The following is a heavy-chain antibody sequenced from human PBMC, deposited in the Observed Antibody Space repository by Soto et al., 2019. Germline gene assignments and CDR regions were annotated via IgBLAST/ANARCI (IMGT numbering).Heavy chain of an antibody. Sequence: EVQLLESGGGLVQPGGSLRLSCAASGFTFSSYAMSWVRQAPGKGLEWVSAISGSGGSTYYADSVKGRFTISRDNSKNTLYLQMNSLRVEDTAVDYCAKVGAALMSVSWGQGTLVTVSS. CDR1: GFTFSSYA. D-gene: IGHD3-16*01. J-gene: IGHJ5*02. CDR2: ISGSGGST. CDR3: AKVGAALMSVS. V-gene: IGHV3-23*01.